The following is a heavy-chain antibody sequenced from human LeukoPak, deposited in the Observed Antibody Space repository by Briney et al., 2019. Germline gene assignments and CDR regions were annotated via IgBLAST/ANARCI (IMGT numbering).Heavy chain of an antibody. CDR2: IRSKTYGGTA. D-gene: IGHD3-10*01. CDR1: GLTFGAYG. J-gene: IGHJ3*02. Sequence: GGSLRLSCAASGLTFGAYGMSWFRQAPGKGLEWVGFIRSKTYGGTAEYAASVKGGFTISRDDSKSIAYLQMNSLKAEDAAVYYCSRGLGSGNPVDIWGQGTMVTVS. CDR3: SRGLGSGNPVDI. V-gene: IGHV3-49*03.